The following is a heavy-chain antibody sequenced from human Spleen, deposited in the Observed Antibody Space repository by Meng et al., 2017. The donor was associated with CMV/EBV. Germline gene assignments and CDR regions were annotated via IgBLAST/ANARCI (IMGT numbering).Heavy chain of an antibody. Sequence: ASVKVSCKASGYFFTGYYMHWVRQAPGQGLEWMGWINPNSGDTNYEQKFQGRVTMTRDTSVSTGYMELSGLSSDDTAVYFCAREILLREPPYYGLDVWGRGTTVTVSS. CDR3: AREILLREPPYYGLDV. V-gene: IGHV1-2*02. CDR2: INPNSGDT. J-gene: IGHJ6*02. D-gene: IGHD2-15*01. CDR1: GYFFTGYY.